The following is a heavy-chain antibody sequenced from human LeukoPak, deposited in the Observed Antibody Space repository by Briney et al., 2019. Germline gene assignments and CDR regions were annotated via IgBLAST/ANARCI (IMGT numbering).Heavy chain of an antibody. J-gene: IGHJ4*02. CDR1: GFTFSSYA. Sequence: GGSLRLSCAASGFTFSSYAMHWVRQAPGKGLEWVAVISYDGSNKYYADSVKGRFTISRDNSKNTLYLQMNSLRAEDTAVYYCALYGDRSYFDYWGQGTLVTVSS. CDR3: ALYGDRSYFDY. V-gene: IGHV3-30-3*01. CDR2: ISYDGSNK. D-gene: IGHD4-17*01.